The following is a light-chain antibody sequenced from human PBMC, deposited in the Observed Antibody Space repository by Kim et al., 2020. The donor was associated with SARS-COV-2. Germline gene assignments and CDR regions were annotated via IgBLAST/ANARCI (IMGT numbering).Light chain of an antibody. J-gene: IGLJ3*02. CDR1: SPNIGSNT. V-gene: IGLV1-44*01. CDR3: ASWDDGLGGE. Sequence: QSVLTQPPSASGTPGQRVTISCSGGSPNIGSNTVNWYQQVPGAPPRLLIYRNDQRPLGIPDRFTGSKSGTSASLAINGLQCEDEADYYCASWDDGLGGEFGGGTQLTVL. CDR2: RND.